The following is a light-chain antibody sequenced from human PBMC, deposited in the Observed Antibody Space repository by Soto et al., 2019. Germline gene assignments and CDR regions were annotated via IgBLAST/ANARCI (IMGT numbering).Light chain of an antibody. J-gene: IGKJ1*01. Sequence: DIQMTQSPSTLSASVGDRVTITCRSSQSISRWVAWYQQKPGKAPKLLIYAASSLQSGVPSRFSGSGSGTDFTLTISSLQPEDFATYYCQQSYSTLSITFGQGTKVDIK. CDR2: AAS. CDR1: QSISRW. CDR3: QQSYSTLSIT. V-gene: IGKV1-39*01.